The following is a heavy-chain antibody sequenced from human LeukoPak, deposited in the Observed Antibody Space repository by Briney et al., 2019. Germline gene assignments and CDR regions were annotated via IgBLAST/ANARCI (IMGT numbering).Heavy chain of an antibody. D-gene: IGHD5/OR15-5a*01. J-gene: IGHJ4*02. Sequence: GASVKVSCKASGYTFTSYEFSWVRPPAGQGLEWMGWIRGYNGNTNYAQKLQGRVTMTTDTSTSTVYMELRSLRSDDTAVYYCARVRVVSLIDYWGQGTLVTVSS. CDR1: GYTFTSYE. CDR2: IRGYNGNT. V-gene: IGHV1-18*01. CDR3: ARVRVVSLIDY.